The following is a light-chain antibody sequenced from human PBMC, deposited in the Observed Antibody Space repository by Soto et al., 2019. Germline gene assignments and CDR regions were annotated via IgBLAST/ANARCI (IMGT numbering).Light chain of an antibody. CDR2: GIS. CDR3: QQYSSLPHT. Sequence: ENVLTQSPGTLSLSPGERATLSCRASQSVTNSFFAWYQQKPGQAPRLLIYGISSRATGIPDRFSGSASGTDFTLTISRLEPEDFAVYYCQQYSSLPHTFGQGTKLEVK. V-gene: IGKV3-20*01. CDR1: QSVTNSF. J-gene: IGKJ2*01.